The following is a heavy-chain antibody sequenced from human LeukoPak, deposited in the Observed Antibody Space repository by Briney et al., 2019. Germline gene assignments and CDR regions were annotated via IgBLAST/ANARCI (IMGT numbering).Heavy chain of an antibody. V-gene: IGHV3-48*03. D-gene: IGHD3-10*02. J-gene: IGHJ6*04. Sequence: GGSLRLSCAGSGFTFGSYEMNWVRQAPGKGLEWVSYISSSGSNIYYADSVKGRLTISRDNAKNSLYLQMNSLRAEDTAVYYCAELGITMIGGVWGKGTTVTISS. CDR3: AELGITMIGGV. CDR2: ISSSGSNI. CDR1: GFTFGSYE.